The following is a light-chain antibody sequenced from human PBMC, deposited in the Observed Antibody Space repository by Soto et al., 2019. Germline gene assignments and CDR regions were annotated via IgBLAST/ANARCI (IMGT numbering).Light chain of an antibody. CDR1: SSNIGADYD. CDR3: QSYDSSLSGSV. J-gene: IGLJ1*01. Sequence: VLTQPPSESGAPGQRVTISCTGSSSNIGADYDVHWYQQIPGTAPKFLIYGNNNRPSGVPDRFSGSKSGTSASLAITGLQAEDEADYYCQSYDSSLSGSVFGTGTKVTVL. CDR2: GNN. V-gene: IGLV1-40*01.